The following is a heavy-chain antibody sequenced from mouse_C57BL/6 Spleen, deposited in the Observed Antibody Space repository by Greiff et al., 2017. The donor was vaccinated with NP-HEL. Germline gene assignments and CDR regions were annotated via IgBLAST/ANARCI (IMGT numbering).Heavy chain of an antibody. CDR1: GYTFTTYP. J-gene: IGHJ4*01. D-gene: IGHD1-3*01. V-gene: IGHV1-47*01. CDR3: ARRLKGYYAMDY. Sequence: VQGVESGAELVKPGASVKMSCKASGYTFTTYPIEWMKQNHGKSLEWIGNFHPYNDDTKYNEKFKGKATLTVEKSSSTVYLELSRLTSDDSAVYYCARRLKGYYAMDYWGQGTSVTVSS. CDR2: FHPYNDDT.